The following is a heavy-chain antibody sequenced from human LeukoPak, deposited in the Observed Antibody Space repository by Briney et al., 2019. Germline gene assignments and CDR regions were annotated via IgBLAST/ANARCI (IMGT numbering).Heavy chain of an antibody. V-gene: IGHV1-69*13. J-gene: IGHJ4*02. CDR2: IIPIFGTA. CDR3: ASLVAVVSGWYYFDY. CDR1: GGTFSSYA. D-gene: IGHD6-19*01. Sequence: SVEVSCKASGGTFSSYAISWVRQAPGQGLKWMGGIIPIFGTANYAQKFQGRVTITADESTSTAYMELSSLRSDYTAVYYCASLVAVVSGWYYFDYWGQGTLVTVSS.